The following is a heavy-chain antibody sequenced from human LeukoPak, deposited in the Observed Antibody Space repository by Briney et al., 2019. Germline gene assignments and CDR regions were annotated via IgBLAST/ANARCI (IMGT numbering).Heavy chain of an antibody. CDR2: ISNDGSTK. CDR1: GFMFSNYG. V-gene: IGHV3-30*18. CDR3: AKWLYSGRYWTGKDYFDY. D-gene: IGHD1-26*01. J-gene: IGHJ4*02. Sequence: GRSLRLSCAASGFMFSNYGMHWVRQAPGKGLEWVAVISNDGSTKYYVDYVKGRFTISRGNSNNTVYLQMNSLRVEDTAVYYCAKWLYSGRYWTGKDYFDYWGQGTLVTVSS.